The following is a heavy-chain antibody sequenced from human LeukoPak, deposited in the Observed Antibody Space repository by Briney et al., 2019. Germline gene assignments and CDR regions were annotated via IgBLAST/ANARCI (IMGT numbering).Heavy chain of an antibody. D-gene: IGHD3-9*01. J-gene: IGHJ5*02. CDR2: IIPIFGTA. V-gene: IGHV1-69*05. CDR1: GGTFSSYA. Sequence: SVKVSCKASGGTFSSYAISWVRQAPGQGLEWMGRIIPIFGTANYAQKFQGRVTITTDESTSTAYMELSSLRSEDTAVYYCARVSPAIFSGPDWFDPWGQGTLVTVSS. CDR3: ARVSPAIFSGPDWFDP.